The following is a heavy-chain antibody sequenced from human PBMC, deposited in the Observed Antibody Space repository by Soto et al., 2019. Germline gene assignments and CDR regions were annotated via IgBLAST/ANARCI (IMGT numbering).Heavy chain of an antibody. CDR2: IVVGSGNT. D-gene: IGHD5-12*01. CDR3: AARGAYSGYDFYAFDI. CDR1: GFTFTSSA. V-gene: IGHV1-58*02. Sequence: GASVKVSCKACGFTFTSSAMQWVRQARGQRLEWIGWIVVGSGNTNYAQKFQERVTITRDMSTSTAYMELSSLRSEDTAVYYCAARGAYSGYDFYAFDIWGQGTMVTVSS. J-gene: IGHJ3*02.